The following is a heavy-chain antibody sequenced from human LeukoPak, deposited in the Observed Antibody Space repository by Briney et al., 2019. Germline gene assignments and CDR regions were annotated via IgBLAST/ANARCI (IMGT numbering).Heavy chain of an antibody. CDR2: IDPSDSYT. Sequence: GESLKISCEGSGYNFASYWITWVRQMPGRGLEWMGRIDPSDSYTNYNPSFRGHVTISTDKSINTASLQWSSLKASDTAMYYCARHFHRDGYNYGDYWGQGTLVTVSS. D-gene: IGHD5-24*01. CDR1: GYNFASYW. J-gene: IGHJ4*02. V-gene: IGHV5-10-1*01. CDR3: ARHFHRDGYNYGDY.